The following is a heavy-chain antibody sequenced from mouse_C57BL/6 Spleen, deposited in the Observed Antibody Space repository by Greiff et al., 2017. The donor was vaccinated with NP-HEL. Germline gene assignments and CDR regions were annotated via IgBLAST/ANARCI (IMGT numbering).Heavy chain of an antibody. CDR1: GYTFTEYT. Sequence: QVHVKQSGAELVKPGASVKLSCKASGYTFTEYTIHWVKQRSGQGLEWIGWFYPGSGSIKYNEKFKDKATLTADKSSSTVYMELSRLTSEDSAVFCSARHEDVAYYRYYYAMDYLVQGTSVTVSS. V-gene: IGHV1-62-2*01. J-gene: IGHJ4*01. D-gene: IGHD2-14*01. CDR3: ARHEDVAYYRYYYAMDY. CDR2: FYPGSGSI.